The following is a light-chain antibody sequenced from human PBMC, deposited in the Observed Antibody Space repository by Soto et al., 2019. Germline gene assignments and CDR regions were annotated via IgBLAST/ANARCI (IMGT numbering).Light chain of an antibody. CDR2: DVS. V-gene: IGKV3-15*01. CDR3: QQYNHWTFS. CDR1: QGVTTN. Sequence: VMTQSPGTLSEYQGERPTLSGKAGQGVTTNFAWYQQKSGQYPRIFIYDVSIRATGVPARFSGTGSETAFTLTIRGLQSEESAVYVCQQYNHWTFSVGQSTRVDNK. J-gene: IGKJ5*01.